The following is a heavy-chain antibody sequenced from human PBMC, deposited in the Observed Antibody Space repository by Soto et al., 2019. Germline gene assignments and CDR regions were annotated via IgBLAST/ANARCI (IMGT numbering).Heavy chain of an antibody. Sequence: GGSLRLSCAASGFTFSNAWMSWVRQAPGKGLEWVGRIKSKTDGGTTDYAAPVKGRFTISRDDSKNTLYLQMNSLKTEDTAVYYCTTDGAAADAYYYGMDVWGQGTTVTVSS. CDR1: GFTFSNAW. CDR2: IKSKTDGGTT. J-gene: IGHJ6*02. V-gene: IGHV3-15*01. CDR3: TTDGAAADAYYYGMDV. D-gene: IGHD6-13*01.